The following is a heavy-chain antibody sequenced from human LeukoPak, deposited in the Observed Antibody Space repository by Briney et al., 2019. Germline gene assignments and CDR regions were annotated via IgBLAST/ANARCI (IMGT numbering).Heavy chain of an antibody. V-gene: IGHV4-59*08. CDR3: ARHRYSSSSPFPDY. D-gene: IGHD6-6*01. Sequence: PSETLSLTCTVSPGSINNYIWGWIRQPPGKGLEWIGYIYYSGSTNYNPSLKSRVTISVDTSKNQFSLKLSSVTAADTAVYYCARHRYSSSSPFPDYWGQGTLVTVSS. CDR1: PGSINNYI. CDR2: IYYSGST. J-gene: IGHJ4*02.